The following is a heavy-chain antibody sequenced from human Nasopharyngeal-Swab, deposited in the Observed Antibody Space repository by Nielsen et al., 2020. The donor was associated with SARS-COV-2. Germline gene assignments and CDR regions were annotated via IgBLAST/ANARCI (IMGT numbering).Heavy chain of an antibody. D-gene: IGHD3-16*02. V-gene: IGHV3-7*03. CDR1: GFSFSTYW. J-gene: IGHJ6*03. CDR2: IKQDGSEK. CDR3: ARQGVFVPAYFHQYYMDV. Sequence: GESLKISCAASGFSFSTYWMTWVRQAPGKGLEWVANIKQDGSEKYYVDSVKGRFTVSRDNPKNLLYLQVNSLRAEDTAVYYCARQGVFVPAYFHQYYMDVWGKGTRSPSP.